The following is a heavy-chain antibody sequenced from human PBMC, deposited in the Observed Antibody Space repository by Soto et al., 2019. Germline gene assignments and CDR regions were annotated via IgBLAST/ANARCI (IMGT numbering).Heavy chain of an antibody. V-gene: IGHV1-18*01. CDR2: ISAYNGNT. CDR3: ASPGYCSSTSCLGSIVY. CDR1: GYTFTSYG. J-gene: IGHJ4*02. Sequence: ASVKVSCKASGYTFTSYGISWVRQAPGQGLEWMGWISAYNGNTNYAQKLQGRVTMTTDTSTSTAYMELRSLRSDDTAVYYCASPGYCSSTSCLGSIVYWGQGTLVTVSS. D-gene: IGHD2-2*01.